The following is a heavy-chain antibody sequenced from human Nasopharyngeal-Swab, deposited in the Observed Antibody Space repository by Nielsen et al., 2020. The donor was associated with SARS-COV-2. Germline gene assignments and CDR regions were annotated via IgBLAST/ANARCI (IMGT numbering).Heavy chain of an antibody. V-gene: IGHV5-51*01. J-gene: IGHJ4*02. CDR1: GYIFSNYW. CDR2: IYPGDSDT. CDR3: ARLLLSKYFDY. Sequence: QVSCKGSGYIFSNYWIGWVRQMPGKGLEWVGIIYPGDSDTRYSPSFQGQVTISADKSISTTYLQWSSLKASDTAMYYCARLLLSKYFDYWGQETLVTVSS.